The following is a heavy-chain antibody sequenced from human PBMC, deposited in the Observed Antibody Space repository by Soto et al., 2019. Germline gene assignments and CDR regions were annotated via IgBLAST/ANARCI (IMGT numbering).Heavy chain of an antibody. CDR2: IYYSGST. D-gene: IGHD3-9*01. V-gene: IGHV4-39*01. J-gene: IGHJ4*02. CDR3: ARFPYYDILTGYYLKYDDY. Sequence: PSETLSLTCTVSGGSISSSSYYWGWIRQPPGKGLEWIGSIYYSGSTYYNPSLKSRVTISVDTSKNQFSLKLSSVTAADTAVYYCARFPYYDILTGYYLKYDDYWGQGTPVTVSS. CDR1: GGSISSSSYY.